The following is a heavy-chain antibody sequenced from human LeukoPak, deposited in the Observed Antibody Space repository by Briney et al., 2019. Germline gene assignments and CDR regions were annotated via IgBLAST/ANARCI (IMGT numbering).Heavy chain of an antibody. Sequence: PGRSLRLSCAASGFTFSSYAMHWVRQAPGKGLEWVAVIPYDGSNKYYADSVKGRFTISRENSKKTLYLQMNSLRAEDTAVYYCAHLWCIAARTVPYYFDYWGQGTVVTVSS. J-gene: IGHJ4*02. CDR2: IPYDGSNK. CDR1: GFTFSSYA. D-gene: IGHD6-6*01. V-gene: IGHV3-30-3*01. CDR3: AHLWCIAARTVPYYFDY.